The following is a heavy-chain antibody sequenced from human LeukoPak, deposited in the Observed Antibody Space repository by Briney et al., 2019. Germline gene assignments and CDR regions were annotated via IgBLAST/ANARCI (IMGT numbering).Heavy chain of an antibody. CDR2: IIPIFGTA. J-gene: IGHJ6*03. D-gene: IGHD6-13*01. V-gene: IGHV1-69*05. CDR3: ARDMAAAGTWGYYYYYMDV. CDR1: GGTFSSYA. Sequence: ASVKVSCKASGGTFSSYAISWVRQAPGQGLEWMGGIIPIFGTANYAQKFQGRVTITTDESTSTAYMELSSLRSEDTVVYYCARDMAAAGTWGYYYYYMDVWGKGTTVTVSS.